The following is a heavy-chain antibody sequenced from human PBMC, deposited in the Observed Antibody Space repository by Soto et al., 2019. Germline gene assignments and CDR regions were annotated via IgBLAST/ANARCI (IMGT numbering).Heavy chain of an antibody. J-gene: IGHJ4*02. CDR3: ARGGPDDSSGYYPPLFDY. CDR2: INHSGST. V-gene: IGHV4-34*01. Sequence: SETLSLTCAVYGGSFIGYYWSWIRQPPWKGLESIGEINHSGSTNYNPSLKSRVTISVDTSKNQFSLKLSSVTAADTAVYYCARGGPDDSSGYYPPLFDYWGQGTLVT. D-gene: IGHD3-22*01. CDR1: GGSFIGYY.